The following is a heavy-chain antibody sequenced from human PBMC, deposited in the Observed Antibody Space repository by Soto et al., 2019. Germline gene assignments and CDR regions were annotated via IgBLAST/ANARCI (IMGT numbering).Heavy chain of an antibody. J-gene: IGHJ4*02. CDR1: GFTFSSYW. Sequence: EVQLVESGGGLVQPGGSLRLSCAASGFTFSSYWMCWVRQAPGKGLEWVANIKEDGSEKYYVDSVKGRFTISRDNAKNSLYLQMNSLRAEDTAVYYCAGVPYSGYDRPFDYWGQGTLDTVSS. CDR2: IKEDGSEK. D-gene: IGHD5-12*01. V-gene: IGHV3-7*02. CDR3: AGVPYSGYDRPFDY.